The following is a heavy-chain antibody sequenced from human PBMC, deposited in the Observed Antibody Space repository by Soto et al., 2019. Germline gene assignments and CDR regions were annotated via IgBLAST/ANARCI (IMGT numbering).Heavy chain of an antibody. Sequence: QVQLQESGPGLVKPSGTLSLTCAVSSGSISSSTWWSWVRQSPGKGLEWIGEISHTRNTDYNPSLNSRVSISVDTSKNQLSLRLTSVTAADTGVYYCARNPHCSRTSGPFDYWGQGTLVTVSS. CDR2: ISHTRNT. V-gene: IGHV4-4*02. CDR1: SGSISSSTW. CDR3: ARNPHCSRTSGPFDY. J-gene: IGHJ4*02. D-gene: IGHD2-2*01.